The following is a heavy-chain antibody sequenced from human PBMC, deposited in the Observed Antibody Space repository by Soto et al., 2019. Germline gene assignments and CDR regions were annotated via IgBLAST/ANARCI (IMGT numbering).Heavy chain of an antibody. Sequence: GGSLRLSCAASGLTFDRYWMHWVRHAPGKGLVWVSHINTDGSNTNYADSVKGRFTNSRDNAKSTLFLQMNSLRDEDTAVYYCAREFCSGGNCYTYYFDPWGQGIPVTVLL. CDR3: AREFCSGGNCYTYYFDP. D-gene: IGHD2-15*01. CDR1: GLTFDRYW. CDR2: INTDGSNT. J-gene: IGHJ5*02. V-gene: IGHV3-74*01.